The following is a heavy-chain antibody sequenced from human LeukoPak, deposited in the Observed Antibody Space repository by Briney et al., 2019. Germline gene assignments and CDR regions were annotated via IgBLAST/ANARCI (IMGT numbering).Heavy chain of an antibody. Sequence: PGGSLRLSCAASGFTFRNYAMGWVRQAPGKGLEWVSSISETGGGTYYADYVKGRFTISRDNSKNTLYLQMNSLRAEDTAVYYCARDRGCSSTSCFQNYFDYWGQGTLVTVSS. CDR2: ISETGGGT. CDR1: GFTFRNYA. V-gene: IGHV3-23*01. D-gene: IGHD2-2*01. J-gene: IGHJ4*02. CDR3: ARDRGCSSTSCFQNYFDY.